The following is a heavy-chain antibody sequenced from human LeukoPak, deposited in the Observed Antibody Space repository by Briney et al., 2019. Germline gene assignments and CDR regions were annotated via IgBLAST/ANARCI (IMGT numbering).Heavy chain of an antibody. D-gene: IGHD3-9*01. Sequence: ASVKVSCKASGYTFTGYYIHWVRQAPGQGLEWMGWINPNSGGTNYAQKFQGRVTMTRNTSISTAYMELSSLKSEDTAVYYCARRPFKYYDILTGSYRSESDYWGQGTLVTVSS. CDR3: ARRPFKYYDILTGSYRSESDY. CDR1: GYTFTGYY. V-gene: IGHV1-2*02. CDR2: INPNSGGT. J-gene: IGHJ4*02.